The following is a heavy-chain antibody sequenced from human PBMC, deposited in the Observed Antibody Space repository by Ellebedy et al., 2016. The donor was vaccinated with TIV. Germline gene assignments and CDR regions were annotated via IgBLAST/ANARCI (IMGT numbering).Heavy chain of an antibody. CDR1: GDTFRSYA. CDR3: ARVRAAAGLTTYYTGMDV. Sequence: AASVKVSCKASGDTFRSYAINWVRQAPGQGLEWVGGVIPMFGTAYYALKLQGRVTITADEGTRTAYLELSSLRSEDTAIYYCARVRAAAGLTTYYTGMDVWGQGTTVTVSS. J-gene: IGHJ6*02. V-gene: IGHV1-69*13. D-gene: IGHD6-13*01. CDR2: VIPMFGTA.